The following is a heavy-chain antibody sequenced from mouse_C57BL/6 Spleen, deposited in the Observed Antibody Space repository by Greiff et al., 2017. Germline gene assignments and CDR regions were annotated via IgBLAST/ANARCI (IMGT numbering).Heavy chain of an antibody. V-gene: IGHV5-4*03. CDR1: GFTFSSYA. CDR2: ISDGGSYT. Sequence: EVMLVESGGGLVKPGGSLKLSCAASGFTFSSYAMSWVRQTPEKRLEWVATISDGGSYTYYPDNVKGRFTISRDNAKNNLYLQMSHLKSEDTAMYYCARSYDYFFAYWGQGTLVTVSA. D-gene: IGHD2-4*01. CDR3: ARSYDYFFAY. J-gene: IGHJ3*01.